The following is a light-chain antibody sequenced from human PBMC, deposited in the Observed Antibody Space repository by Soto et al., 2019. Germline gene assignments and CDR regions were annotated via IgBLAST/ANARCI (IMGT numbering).Light chain of an antibody. Sequence: QSVLTQPPSVSGATGQRVTISCTGSSSNIGAGYDVHWYQQLPGTAPKLLIYGNSNRPSGVPDRFSGSKSGTSASLAITGLQAEDEADYYCQSYDRSLAWVFGGGTKLTVL. J-gene: IGLJ3*02. V-gene: IGLV1-40*01. CDR3: QSYDRSLAWV. CDR2: GNS. CDR1: SSNIGAGYD.